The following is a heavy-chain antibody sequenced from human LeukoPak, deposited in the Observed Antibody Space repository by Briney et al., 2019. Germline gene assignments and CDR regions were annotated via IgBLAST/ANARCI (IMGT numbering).Heavy chain of an antibody. CDR1: GLTVRTTY. Sequence: GGSLRLSCAASGLTVRTTYMSWVRQTPGKGLEWVSVIYSEGSTYYADSVKGRFTMSKDNSKSTAYLQMNSLRVEDTAVYYCARDVYSSGWYGGFDLWGQGTLVTVSS. V-gene: IGHV3-53*01. CDR3: ARDVYSSGWYGGFDL. D-gene: IGHD6-19*01. J-gene: IGHJ4*02. CDR2: IYSEGST.